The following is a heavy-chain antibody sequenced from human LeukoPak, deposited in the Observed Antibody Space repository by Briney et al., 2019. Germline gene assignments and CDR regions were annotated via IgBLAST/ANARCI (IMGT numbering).Heavy chain of an antibody. Sequence: SETLSLTCTVSGGSISSSSYYWGWIRQPPGKGLEWIGSIYYSGSIYYNPSLKSRVTISVDTSKNQFSLKLSSVTAADTAVYYCAREEAPYCSSTSCYTGLGYMDVWGKGTTVTVSS. CDR1: GGSISSSSYY. J-gene: IGHJ6*03. CDR2: IYYSGSI. D-gene: IGHD2-2*02. V-gene: IGHV4-39*07. CDR3: AREEAPYCSSTSCYTGLGYMDV.